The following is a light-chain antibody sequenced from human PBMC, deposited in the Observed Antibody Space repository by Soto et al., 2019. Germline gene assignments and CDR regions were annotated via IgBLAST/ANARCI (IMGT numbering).Light chain of an antibody. J-gene: IGKJ1*01. V-gene: IGKV1-5*01. Sequence: IQLTQTPSSLSGYVGDRVTINCRARQGISSWLAWYQQKPGKAPKLLIYAASTLQSGVPSRFSGSGSGTEFTLTISSLQPDDYATYYCQHYNSYSEAFGQGTKVDSK. CDR2: AAS. CDR3: QHYNSYSEA. CDR1: QGISSW.